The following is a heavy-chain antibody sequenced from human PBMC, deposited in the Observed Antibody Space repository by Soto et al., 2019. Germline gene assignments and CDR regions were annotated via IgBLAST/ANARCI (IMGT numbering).Heavy chain of an antibody. J-gene: IGHJ4*02. CDR1: GFRFGNNV. Sequence: GGSLRLSCAASGFRFGNNVMHWVRQAPGKGLEWVAIISYDGIKKYYADSVKGRFTISRDNSKNTLYLQMKSLRVEDTAVYYCAKDRVESGLGQIDYGGQGNLVTGSS. D-gene: IGHD3-3*01. V-gene: IGHV3-30*18. CDR3: AKDRVESGLGQIDY. CDR2: ISYDGIKK.